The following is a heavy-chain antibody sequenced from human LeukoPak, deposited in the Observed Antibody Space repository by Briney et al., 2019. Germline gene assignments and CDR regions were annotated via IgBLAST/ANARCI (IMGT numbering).Heavy chain of an antibody. CDR3: AKAKRNSDYLFDY. CDR2: IGWNKDKI. V-gene: IGHV3-9*01. D-gene: IGHD5-12*01. Sequence: GGSLRLSCAASGFTFDDYVMDWVRHAPGKGLEGVSSIGWNKDKILYADSLKGRFTISRDNARRSLFLQMDRLRAEDTAFYYCAKAKRNSDYLFDYWGQGTLVAVSS. J-gene: IGHJ4*02. CDR1: GFTFDDYV.